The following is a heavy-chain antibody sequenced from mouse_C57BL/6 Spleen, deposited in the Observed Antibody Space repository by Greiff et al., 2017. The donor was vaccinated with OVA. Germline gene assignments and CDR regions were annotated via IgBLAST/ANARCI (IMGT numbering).Heavy chain of an antibody. CDR2: INPSNGCT. Sequence: QVHVKQSGTELVKPGASVKLSCKASGYTFTSYWMHWVKQRPGQGLEWIGNINPSNGCTNYNEKFKSKATLTVDKSSSTAYMQLSSLTSEDSAVYYCARRGYLGGLDYWGQGTTLTVSS. D-gene: IGHD1-1*02. CDR3: ARRGYLGGLDY. CDR1: GYTFTSYW. J-gene: IGHJ2*01. V-gene: IGHV1-53*01.